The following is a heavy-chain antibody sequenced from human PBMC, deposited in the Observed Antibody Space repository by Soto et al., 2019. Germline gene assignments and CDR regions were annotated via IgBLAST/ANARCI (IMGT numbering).Heavy chain of an antibody. CDR2: ISYDGSNK. CDR1: GFTFRSYG. CDR3: AKDQSIAVAGTFDY. D-gene: IGHD6-19*01. J-gene: IGHJ4*02. V-gene: IGHV3-30*18. Sequence: ESGGGVVQPGRSLRLSCAASGFTFRSYGMHWVRQAPGKGLEWVAVISYDGSNKYYADSVKGRFTISRDNSKNPLYLQMNSLRAEDTAVYYCAKDQSIAVAGTFDYWGQGTLVTVSS.